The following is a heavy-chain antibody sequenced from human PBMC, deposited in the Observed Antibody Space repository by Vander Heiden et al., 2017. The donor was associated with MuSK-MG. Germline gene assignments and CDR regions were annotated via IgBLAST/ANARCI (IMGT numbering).Heavy chain of an antibody. Sequence: QMQLHDSGPGLVKTSQTLSLTCTVSGVSISSGSHFWGWVRQPAGKGLEWIGRIHTTGSTDYNPSLESRLSISVDKSKNQFSLTLSSVTAADTAVYYCARGHTFYYDSRGYYAYFDYWGRGTLVSVSS. J-gene: IGHJ4*02. CDR1: GVSISSGSHF. D-gene: IGHD3-22*01. CDR3: ARGHTFYYDSRGYYAYFDY. CDR2: IHTTGST. V-gene: IGHV4-61*02.